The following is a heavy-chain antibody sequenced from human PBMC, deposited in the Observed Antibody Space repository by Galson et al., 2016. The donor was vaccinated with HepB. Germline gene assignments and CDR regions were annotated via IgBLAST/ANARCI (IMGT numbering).Heavy chain of an antibody. D-gene: IGHD5-12*01. CDR1: GFTFSSYG. V-gene: IGHV3-23*01. Sequence: SLRLSCAASGFTFSSYGMHWVRQAPGKGLEWVSTISGSSRTTFYADSVRGRFTISRDNFNNTVYLQMNSLRVDDSAIYYCAKAVATIEGWFDPWGQGTLVTVSS. CDR3: AKAVATIEGWFDP. CDR2: ISGSSRTT. J-gene: IGHJ5*02.